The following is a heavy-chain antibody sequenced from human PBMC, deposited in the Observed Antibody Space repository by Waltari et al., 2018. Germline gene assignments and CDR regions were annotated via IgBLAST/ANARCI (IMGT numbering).Heavy chain of an antibody. Sequence: QVQLVQSGAEVKKPGSSVKVSCKASGGTFSSYAISWVRQAPGQGLEWMGGMIPIFGTSNYAQKFQGRVTITTDESTSTAYMELSSLGSEDTAVYYCARNSYYGSGSSYYFDYWGQGTLVTVSS. CDR2: MIPIFGTS. CDR1: GGTFSSYA. CDR3: ARNSYYGSGSSYYFDY. V-gene: IGHV1-69*05. D-gene: IGHD3-10*01. J-gene: IGHJ4*02.